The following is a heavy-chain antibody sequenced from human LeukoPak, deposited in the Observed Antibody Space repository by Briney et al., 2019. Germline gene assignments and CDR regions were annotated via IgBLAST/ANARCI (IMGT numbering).Heavy chain of an antibody. V-gene: IGHV3-23*01. J-gene: IGHJ4*02. Sequence: GGSLRLSCAASGFTFSNYAMSWVRQAPGKGLEWVSAISGSGGSTYYADSVKGRFTISRDNSKNTLYLQMNSLRAEDTAVYYCATRGYSYGYYFDYWGQGTLVTVFS. CDR3: ATRGYSYGYYFDY. D-gene: IGHD5-18*01. CDR2: ISGSGGST. CDR1: GFTFSNYA.